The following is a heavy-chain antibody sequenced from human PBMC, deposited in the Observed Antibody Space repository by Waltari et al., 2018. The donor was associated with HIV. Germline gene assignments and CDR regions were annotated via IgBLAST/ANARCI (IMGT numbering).Heavy chain of an antibody. D-gene: IGHD6-19*01. Sequence: QLQVQESGPGLVKPSETLSLTCPVSGGSISSRDYYWGWIRQPPGKGLGWIGIFFYSGNTYSNPSLKSRVTISVDTSKSQFSLNLSSVTAADTAVYYCARQWLALYFDYWGQGTLVTVSS. V-gene: IGHV4-39*07. J-gene: IGHJ4*02. CDR2: FFYSGNT. CDR3: ARQWLALYFDY. CDR1: GGSISSRDYY.